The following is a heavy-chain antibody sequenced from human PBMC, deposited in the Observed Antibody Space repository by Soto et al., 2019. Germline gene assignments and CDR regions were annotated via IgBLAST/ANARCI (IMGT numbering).Heavy chain of an antibody. CDR3: ARDMSYYDSSGYRDY. J-gene: IGHJ4*02. D-gene: IGHD3-22*01. V-gene: IGHV1-46*01. Sequence: ASVKVSCKSSGYTFTSYYMHCVRQAPGQGLEWMGIINPSGGSTSYAQKFQGRVTMTRDTSTSTVYMELSSLRSEDTAVYYCARDMSYYDSSGYRDYWGQGTLVTVSS. CDR1: GYTFTSYY. CDR2: INPSGGST.